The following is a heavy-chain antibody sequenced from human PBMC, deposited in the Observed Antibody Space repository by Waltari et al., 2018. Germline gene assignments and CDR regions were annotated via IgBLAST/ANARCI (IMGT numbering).Heavy chain of an antibody. V-gene: IGHV4-59*11. D-gene: IGHD1-26*01. CDR1: GGSIRSHY. J-gene: IGHJ4*02. CDR3: ARGWEREFDY. Sequence: QVQLQESGPGLVKPSETLSLTCTVSGGSIRSHYWSWIRQPPGKGLEWIGYIYYSGSTNYNPSLKSRVTISVDTSKNQFSLKLSSVTAADTAVYYCARGWEREFDYWGQGTLVTVSS. CDR2: IYYSGST.